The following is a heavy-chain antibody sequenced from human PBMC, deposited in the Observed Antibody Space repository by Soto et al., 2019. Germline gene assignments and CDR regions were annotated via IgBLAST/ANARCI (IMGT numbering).Heavy chain of an antibody. J-gene: IGHJ5*01. Sequence: GGSLRLSCTSSAVTINVHGIQWVRQAPAKGLEWVAFITNDASVQYYAESVKGRFTISRDHSKNTVDLQMSNLRSEETAVYYCARDIWSGDYKWFDSRGPGTLVTVSS. D-gene: IGHD3-3*01. CDR3: ARDIWSGDYKWFDS. CDR1: AVTINVHG. V-gene: IGHV3-30*03. CDR2: ITNDASVQ.